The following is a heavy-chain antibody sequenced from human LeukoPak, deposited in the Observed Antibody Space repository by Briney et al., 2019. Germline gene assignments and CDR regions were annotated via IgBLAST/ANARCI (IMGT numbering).Heavy chain of an antibody. CDR1: GFTFSSYG. D-gene: IGHD3-22*01. J-gene: IGHJ6*03. V-gene: IGHV3-30*18. Sequence: GGSLRLSCAASGFTFSSYGMHWVRQAPGKGLEWVAVISYDGSNKYYADSVKGRFTISRDNSKNTLYLQMNSLRAEDTAVYYCAKRAYDSSGYWVPSYYYMDVWGKGTTVTVS. CDR3: AKRAYDSSGYWVPSYYYMDV. CDR2: ISYDGSNK.